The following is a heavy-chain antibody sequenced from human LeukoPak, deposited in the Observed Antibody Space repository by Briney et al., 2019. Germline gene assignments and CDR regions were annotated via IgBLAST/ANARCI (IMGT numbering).Heavy chain of an antibody. Sequence: PSETLSLTCSVSGGSISSLYWSWIRQPPGKGVEWVGYIYYTGSTNYNPSLKSRVTTFVDMSKNQFSLRLSSVTAADTAVYYCARHRAYSSSSPFDYWGQGTLVIVSS. D-gene: IGHD6-6*01. V-gene: IGHV4-59*08. CDR1: GGSISSLY. CDR3: ARHRAYSSSSPFDY. J-gene: IGHJ4*02. CDR2: IYYTGST.